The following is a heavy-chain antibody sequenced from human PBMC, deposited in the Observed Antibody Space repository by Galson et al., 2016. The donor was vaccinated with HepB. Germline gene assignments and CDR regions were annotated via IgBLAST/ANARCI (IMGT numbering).Heavy chain of an antibody. V-gene: IGHV3-23*01. CDR1: AFGFSSYA. CDR3: AKDAILGCGRDCYTDF. CDR2: ISRDGGRT. J-gene: IGHJ4*02. Sequence: SLRLSCAASAFGFSSYAMAWVRQAPGKGLEWVSGISRDGGRTYYADSVKGRFTISRDNSKNTLYLQMNRLRAEDTAVYFCAKDAILGCGRDCYTDFWGQGTLVTVSS. D-gene: IGHD2-21*02.